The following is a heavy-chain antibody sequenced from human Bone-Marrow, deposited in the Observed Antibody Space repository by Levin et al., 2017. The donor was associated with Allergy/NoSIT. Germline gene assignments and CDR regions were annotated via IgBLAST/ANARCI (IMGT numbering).Heavy chain of an antibody. CDR2: IYYSGST. J-gene: IGHJ4*02. V-gene: IGHV4-59*01. D-gene: IGHD3-10*01. Sequence: MSSETLSLTCTVSGGSISSYYWSWIRQPPGKGLEWIGYIYYSGSTNYNPSLKSRVTISVDTSKNQFSLKLSSVTAADTAVYYCARSPGVLWFGELGPHGNYFDYWGQGTLVTVSS. CDR3: ARSPGVLWFGELGPHGNYFDY. CDR1: GGSISSYY.